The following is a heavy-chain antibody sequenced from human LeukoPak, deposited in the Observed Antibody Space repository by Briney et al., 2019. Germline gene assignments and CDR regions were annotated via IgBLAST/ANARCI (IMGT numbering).Heavy chain of an antibody. CDR3: AKRPRDSSGYYLGAFDG. CDR2: IGASGAET. J-gene: IGHJ3*01. V-gene: IGHV3-23*01. Sequence: GGSLRLSCTASGFTFSTYAMTWVRQAPGKGLDWVSAIGASGAETFYADSAKGRFTVSRDNSKNTLYLQMSSLRADDTAVYFCAKRPRDSSGYYLGAFDGWGQGTTVTVSS. D-gene: IGHD3-22*01. CDR1: GFTFSTYA.